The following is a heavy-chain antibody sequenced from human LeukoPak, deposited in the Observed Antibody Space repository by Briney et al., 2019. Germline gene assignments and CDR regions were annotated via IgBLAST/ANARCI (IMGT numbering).Heavy chain of an antibody. V-gene: IGHV3-48*04. D-gene: IGHD3-9*01. CDR1: GFSFSSYG. Sequence: PGGSLRLSCAASGFSFSSYGINWVRQAPGKGLEWISYISASSSTIYYADSVEGRFTISRDNAKNSLYLQMSSLRAEDTAVYYCTRDLDTGNYFFAYWGQGTQVIVSS. CDR3: TRDLDTGNYFFAY. CDR2: ISASSSTI. J-gene: IGHJ4*02.